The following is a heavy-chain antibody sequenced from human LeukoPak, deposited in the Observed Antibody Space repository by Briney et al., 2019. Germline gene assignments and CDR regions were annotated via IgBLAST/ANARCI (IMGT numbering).Heavy chain of an antibody. CDR1: GGSISSHY. CDR2: IYSSGNT. V-gene: IGHV4-4*07. J-gene: IGHJ4*02. Sequence: PSETLSLTCTVSGGSISSHYWTWIRQPAGKGLEWIGRIYSSGNTNYNPSLNSRVTMSLDTSKNQFSLKLSSVTAADTAVYYCARGSRGGNAGYQFDYWGQGTLVTVSS. D-gene: IGHD4-23*01. CDR3: ARGSRGGNAGYQFDY.